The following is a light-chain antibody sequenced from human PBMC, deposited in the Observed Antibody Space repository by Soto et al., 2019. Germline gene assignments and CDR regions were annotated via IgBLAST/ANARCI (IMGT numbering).Light chain of an antibody. CDR3: QSYDTSLSGSV. CDR2: GNT. CDR1: SSNIGAGYD. Sequence: QLVLTQPPSVSGAPGQTVTISCIGSSSNIGAGYDVHWYQQLPGTAPKLLIFGNTNRPSGVPDRFSGSKSDTSASLAITGLQAEDEADYYCQSYDTSLSGSVFGGGTKLTVL. V-gene: IGLV1-40*01. J-gene: IGLJ2*01.